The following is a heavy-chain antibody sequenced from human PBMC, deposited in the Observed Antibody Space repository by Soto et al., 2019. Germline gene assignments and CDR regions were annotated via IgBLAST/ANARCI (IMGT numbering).Heavy chain of an antibody. J-gene: IGHJ4*02. CDR1: GGSFSGYY. CDR2: INHSEST. CDR3: ARGGISGTTGRVDY. Sequence: QVQLQQWGAGLLKPAETLSLTCAVYGGSFSGYYWSWIRQPPGKGLEWIGEINHSESTNYNPSLTSRVSISIDTSKNQFSLKLSSVTAADTAVYYCARGGISGTTGRVDYWGQGTLVTVSS. D-gene: IGHD1-20*01. V-gene: IGHV4-34*01.